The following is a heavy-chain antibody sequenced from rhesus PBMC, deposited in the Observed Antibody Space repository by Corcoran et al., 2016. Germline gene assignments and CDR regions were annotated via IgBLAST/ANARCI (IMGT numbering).Heavy chain of an antibody. V-gene: IGHV4-76*01. Sequence: QVQLHESGPGLVKPAGTLPLTCAVSGGLISCGYAWTWLRPPPGKGLEWIGYIYGNSGRTNYNPSLKNRVTISKDASKNQFSLKLSSVTAADTAVYYCARLGGSYNAEYFEFWGQGALVTVSS. CDR1: GGLISCGYA. CDR3: ARLGGSYNAEYFEF. J-gene: IGHJ1*01. D-gene: IGHD1-44*02. CDR2: IYGNSGRT.